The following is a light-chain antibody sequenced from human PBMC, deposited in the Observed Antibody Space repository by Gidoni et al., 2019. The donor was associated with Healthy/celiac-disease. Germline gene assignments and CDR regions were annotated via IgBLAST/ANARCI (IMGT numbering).Light chain of an antibody. CDR1: SSDVGGYNY. Sequence: QSALTQPPSASASPGQSVTITCTGTSSDVGGYNYVSWYQQHPGKAPKLMIYEVSKRPSGVPDRFSGSKSGNTASLTVSGLQAEDEADYYCSSYAGSRSYVFGTGTKVTVL. J-gene: IGLJ1*01. V-gene: IGLV2-8*01. CDR3: SSYAGSRSYV. CDR2: EVS.